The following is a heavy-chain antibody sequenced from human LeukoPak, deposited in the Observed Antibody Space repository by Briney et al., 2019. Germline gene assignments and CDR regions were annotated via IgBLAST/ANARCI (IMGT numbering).Heavy chain of an antibody. CDR2: IYYSGST. V-gene: IGHV4-39*07. CDR1: GGSISSSSYY. CDR3: ATVPKPGIAVAGYPFDY. D-gene: IGHD6-19*01. Sequence: KPSETLSLTCTVSGGSISSSSYYWGWIRQPPGKGLEWIGSIYYSGSTYYNPSLKSRVTISVDTSKNQFSLKLSSVTAADTAVYYCATVPKPGIAVAGYPFDYWGQGTLVTVSS. J-gene: IGHJ4*02.